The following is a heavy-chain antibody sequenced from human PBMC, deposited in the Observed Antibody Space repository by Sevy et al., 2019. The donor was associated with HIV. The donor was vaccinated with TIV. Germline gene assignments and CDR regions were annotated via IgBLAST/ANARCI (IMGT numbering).Heavy chain of an antibody. J-gene: IGHJ4*02. V-gene: IGHV7-4-1*01. CDR2: INTNSGNP. CDR1: GYTSTNYG. CDR3: ARAHYNYFDT. D-gene: IGHD3-9*01. Sequence: ASVKVSCKGSGYTSTNYGLIWVRQAPGHGLEYMGRINTNSGNPTFAPGFAGRFVFSLDTSVSTAFLQIDSLKAEDTALYYCARAHYNYFDTWGQGSLVTVSS.